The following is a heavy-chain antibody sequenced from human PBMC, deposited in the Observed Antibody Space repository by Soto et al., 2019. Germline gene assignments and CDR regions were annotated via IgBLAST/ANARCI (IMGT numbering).Heavy chain of an antibody. CDR2: IYPGDSDT. CDR3: ARRSATTPAYYYGMDV. Sequence: GESLKISCKGSGYSFTSYWIGWVRQMPGKGLEWMGIIYPGDSDTRYSPSFQGQVTISADKSISTAYLQWSSLKASDTAMYYCARRSATTPAYYYGMDVWGQGTTVTVYS. J-gene: IGHJ6*02. CDR1: GYSFTSYW. D-gene: IGHD1-26*01. V-gene: IGHV5-51*01.